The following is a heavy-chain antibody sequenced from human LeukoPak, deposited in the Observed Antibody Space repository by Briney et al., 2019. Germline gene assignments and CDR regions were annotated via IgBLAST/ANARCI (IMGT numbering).Heavy chain of an antibody. V-gene: IGHV4-39*01. CDR2: IYNSANT. CDR3: ARHSRSGYIGYENAFDI. Sequence: SETLSLTCTVSGGSISSGDYYWSWIRQHPGKGLEWIGNIYNSANTHYNPSLKTRITMSVDTSKNQFSLKLNSVTAADTGIYYCARHSRSGYIGYENAFDIWGQGTMVTVSS. D-gene: IGHD5-12*01. CDR1: GGSISSGDYY. J-gene: IGHJ3*02.